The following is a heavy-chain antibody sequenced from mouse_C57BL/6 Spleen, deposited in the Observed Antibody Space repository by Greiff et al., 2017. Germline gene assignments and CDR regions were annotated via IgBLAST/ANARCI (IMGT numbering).Heavy chain of an antibody. V-gene: IGHV1-52*01. Sequence: VQLQQPGAELVRPGSSVKLSCKASGYTFTSYWMHWVKQRPIQGLEWIGNIDPSDSETHYNQKFKDKATLTVDKSSSTAYMQLSSLTSEDSAVYCCARLDYDYDGGYAMDYWGQGTSVTVSS. CDR3: ARLDYDYDGGYAMDY. J-gene: IGHJ4*01. CDR1: GYTFTSYW. CDR2: IDPSDSET. D-gene: IGHD2-4*01.